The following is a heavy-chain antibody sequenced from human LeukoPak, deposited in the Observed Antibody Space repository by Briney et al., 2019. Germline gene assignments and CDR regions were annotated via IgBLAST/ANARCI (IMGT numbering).Heavy chain of an antibody. Sequence: GGSLRLSCAASGFPFNVQTMSWVRQAPGKGLNWVASMREDGNEIYYADSVKGRFTISRDNPTNSLYLQMNSLRAEDTAVYYCAKGGATRGRFENWGQGTRVTVSS. J-gene: IGHJ4*02. CDR1: GFPFNVQT. D-gene: IGHD1-26*01. V-gene: IGHV3-7*01. CDR3: AKGGATRGRFEN. CDR2: MREDGNEI.